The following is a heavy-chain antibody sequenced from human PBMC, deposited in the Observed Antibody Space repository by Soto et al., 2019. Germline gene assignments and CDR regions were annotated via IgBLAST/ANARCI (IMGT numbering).Heavy chain of an antibody. V-gene: IGHV4-34*01. Sequence: QVQLQQWGAGLLKPSETLSLTCAVYGGSFSGYYWSWIRQPPGKGLEWIGEINHSGSTNYNPSLKIRVTISVDTSKNQFSLKLSSVTAADTAVYYCARGDIVVVPAAMESYWYFDLWGRGTLVTVSS. CDR3: ARGDIVVVPAAMESYWYFDL. CDR2: INHSGST. CDR1: GGSFSGYY. D-gene: IGHD2-2*01. J-gene: IGHJ2*01.